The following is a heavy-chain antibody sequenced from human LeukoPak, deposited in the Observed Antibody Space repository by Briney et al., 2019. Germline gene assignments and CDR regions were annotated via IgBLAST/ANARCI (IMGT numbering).Heavy chain of an antibody. D-gene: IGHD3-10*01. CDR2: MRTDGSVP. J-gene: IGHJ4*02. CDR3: ARDKDFTIDY. Sequence: GGSLRLSCAASGFTFSIYAMTWVRQAPGEGLEWVANMRTDGSVPSYVDSVKGRFTISRDNAKSSLYLQMNNLRVEDTAVYYCARDKDFTIDYWGQGTLVTVSS. V-gene: IGHV3-7*01. CDR1: GFTFSIYA.